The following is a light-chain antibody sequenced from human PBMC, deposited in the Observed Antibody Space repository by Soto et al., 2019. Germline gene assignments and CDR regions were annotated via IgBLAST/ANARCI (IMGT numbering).Light chain of an antibody. Sequence: QSVLTQPPSVSGAPGQRVTISCTGGSSNIGAGYDVHWYQQLPGTAPKLLIYGNSIRPSGVPDRFSGSKSGTSASLAITGLQAEDEADYYCQSYDSSLSGWVFGGGTKLTVL. J-gene: IGLJ3*02. CDR2: GNS. V-gene: IGLV1-40*01. CDR1: SSNIGAGYD. CDR3: QSYDSSLSGWV.